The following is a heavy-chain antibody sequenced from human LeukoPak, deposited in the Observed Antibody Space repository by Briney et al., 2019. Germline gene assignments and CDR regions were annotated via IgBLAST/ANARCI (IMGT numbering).Heavy chain of an antibody. D-gene: IGHD4-17*01. Sequence: GGSLRLSCAASGFAVSSNYISWVRQAPGKGLEWVSIIYSDGSTFHADSVKGRFTMSRDNSKNTLDLQMNSLRVEDTAVYYCTYGDYPLTYWGQGTLVSVSS. V-gene: IGHV3-53*01. CDR2: IYSDGST. CDR3: TYGDYPLTY. J-gene: IGHJ4*02. CDR1: GFAVSSNY.